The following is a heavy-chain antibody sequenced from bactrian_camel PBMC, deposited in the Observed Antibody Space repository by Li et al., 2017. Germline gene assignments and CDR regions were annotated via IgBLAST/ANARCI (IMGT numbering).Heavy chain of an antibody. CDR1: GYTYSRLC. D-gene: IGHD4*01. V-gene: IGHV3S44*01. J-gene: IGHJ4*01. CDR2: IAARDGSR. CDR3: AADITIPTQPCGYGYNF. Sequence: DVQLVESGGGSVQAGGSLRLSCAASGYTYSRLCMGWFRQAPGKERDETAIIAARDGSRTYADSVKGRFTISQDNAKNMLYLQMDSLKVEDTAVYYGAADITIPTQPCGYGYNFWGQGTQVTVSS.